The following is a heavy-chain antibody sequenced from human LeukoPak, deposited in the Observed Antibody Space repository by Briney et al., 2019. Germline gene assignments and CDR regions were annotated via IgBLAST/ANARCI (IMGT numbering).Heavy chain of an antibody. V-gene: IGHV4-31*03. Sequence: SETLSLTCTVSGGSISSGGYYWSWIRQHPGKGLEWIGYIYYSGSTYYNPSLKSRVTILVDTSKNQFSLKLSSVTAADTAVYYCARLYFDSTYYFDYWGQGTLVTVSS. CDR3: ARLYFDSTYYFDY. CDR2: IYYSGST. J-gene: IGHJ4*02. CDR1: GGSISSGGYY. D-gene: IGHD3-9*01.